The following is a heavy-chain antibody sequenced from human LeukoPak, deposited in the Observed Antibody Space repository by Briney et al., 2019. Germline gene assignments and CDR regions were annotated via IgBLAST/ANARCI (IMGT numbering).Heavy chain of an antibody. D-gene: IGHD3-22*01. V-gene: IGHV3-33*01. J-gene: IGHJ4*02. CDR2: IWYDGSNK. Sequence: HPGRSLRLSCAASGFTFSSYGMHWVRQAPGKGLEWVAVIWYDGSNKYYADSVKGRFTISRDNSKSTLYLQMNSLRAEDTAVYYCARDVQGYYYDSPGLGYWGQGTLVTVSS. CDR1: GFTFSSYG. CDR3: ARDVQGYYYDSPGLGY.